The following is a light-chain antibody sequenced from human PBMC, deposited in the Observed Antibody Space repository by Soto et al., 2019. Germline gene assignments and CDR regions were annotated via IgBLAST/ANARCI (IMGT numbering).Light chain of an antibody. CDR2: AAS. CDR1: QGISSW. J-gene: IGKJ2*01. V-gene: IGKV1D-12*01. CDR3: QQTNIFPYT. Sequence: DIQMTQSPSSVSASVGDRVTFTCRASQGISSWLAWYQQKPGKAPKLLIYAASTLQGAVPSRFSGRGSGTDFSLTISSLHPEYFATYYCQQTNIFPYTFGQGTKLEIK.